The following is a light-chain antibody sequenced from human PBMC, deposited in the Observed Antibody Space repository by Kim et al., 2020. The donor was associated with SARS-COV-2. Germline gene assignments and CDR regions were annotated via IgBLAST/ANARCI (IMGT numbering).Light chain of an antibody. J-gene: IGKJ2*03. CDR2: GVA. CDR1: QSVSTN. CDR3: HQYDDWPRS. V-gene: IGKV3-15*01. Sequence: EIVLTQSPATLSVYPGESVTLSCRASQSVSTNLAWYHQKPGQSPRLFMYGVATRAGGIPARFSGSGSGTDFNLTISGLQSEDFAVYYCHQYDDWPRSLGQGTELDI.